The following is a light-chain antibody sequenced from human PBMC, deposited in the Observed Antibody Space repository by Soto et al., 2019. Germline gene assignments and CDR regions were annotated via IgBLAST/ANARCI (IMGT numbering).Light chain of an antibody. Sequence: QSALTQPASVSGSPGQSITISCTGTSSDVGGYNYVSWYQQHPGKAPKLMIYDVSNRPSGVSNRFSGSKSGNTASLTISGLQAEDEADYYCSSSKSSCTLPYVFGTGNKVTGL. J-gene: IGLJ1*01. CDR3: SSSKSSCTLPYV. V-gene: IGLV2-14*01. CDR2: DVS. CDR1: SSDVGGYNY.